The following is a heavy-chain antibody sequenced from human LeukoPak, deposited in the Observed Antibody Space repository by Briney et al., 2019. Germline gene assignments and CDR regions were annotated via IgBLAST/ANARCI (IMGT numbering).Heavy chain of an antibody. CDR2: INHSGST. Sequence: SETLSLTCAVYGGSFSGYYWSWIRQPPGKGLEWIGEINHSGSTNYNPSLKSRVTISVDTSKNQFSLKLSSVTAADTAVYYCARDRWIQLWLHGWLDPWGQGTLVTVSS. CDR3: ARDRWIQLWLHGWLDP. CDR1: GGSFSGYY. J-gene: IGHJ5*02. D-gene: IGHD5-18*01. V-gene: IGHV4-34*01.